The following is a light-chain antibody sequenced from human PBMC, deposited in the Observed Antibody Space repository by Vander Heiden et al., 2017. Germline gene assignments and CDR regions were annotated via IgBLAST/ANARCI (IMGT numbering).Light chain of an antibody. CDR1: QNVLYSSNNTNY. J-gene: IGKJ4*01. CDR3: QQSYTTPLT. Sequence: DIVLTQSPDSLAVSLGERATIHCKPSQNVLYSSNNTNYVAWYQQKPGQPPKLLIYWASARESGVPDRFSGSGSGTDFTLTISSLQAEDVAIYYCQQSYTTPLTFGGGTKVEIK. CDR2: WAS. V-gene: IGKV4-1*01.